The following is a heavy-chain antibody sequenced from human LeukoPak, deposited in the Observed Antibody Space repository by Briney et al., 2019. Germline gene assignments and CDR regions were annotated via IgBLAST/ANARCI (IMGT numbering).Heavy chain of an antibody. V-gene: IGHV4-34*01. CDR3: ARIEYDYIDY. J-gene: IGHJ4*02. CDR1: GGSFSGYY. Sequence: SETLSLTCAVYGGSFSGYYWSWIRQPPGKGLEWIGEINHSGSTNYNPSLKSRVTISVDTSKNQFSLKLSSVTAADTAVYYCARIEYDYIDYWGQGTLVTVSS. CDR2: INHSGST. D-gene: IGHD3-16*01.